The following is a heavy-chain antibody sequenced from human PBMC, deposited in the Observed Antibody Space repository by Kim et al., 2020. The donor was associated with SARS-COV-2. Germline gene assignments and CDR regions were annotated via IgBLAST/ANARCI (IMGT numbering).Heavy chain of an antibody. V-gene: IGHV3-23*01. J-gene: IGHJ4*02. CDR2: ISASAAT. CDR3: AKDWYEDY. D-gene: IGHD6-13*01. Sequence: GGSLRLSCAASGFTFSSYAMTWVRQAPGKGLEWVSAISASAATYYTDSVKGRFTISRDNSKNTLYLQMNSLRAEDTALYYCAKDWYEDYWGQGTLVTVSS. CDR1: GFTFSSYA.